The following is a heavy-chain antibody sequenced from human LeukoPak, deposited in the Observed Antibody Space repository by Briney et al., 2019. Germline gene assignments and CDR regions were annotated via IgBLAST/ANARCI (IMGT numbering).Heavy chain of an antibody. V-gene: IGHV3-48*01. CDR2: ISSSSSTI. CDR3: AKDVGGYGAYVGAFDI. D-gene: IGHD6-25*01. Sequence: GGSLRLSCAASGFTFSSYSMNWVRQAPGKGLEWVSYISSSSSTIYYADSVKGRFTISRDNAKNTLFLQMNSLRAEDTAVYYCAKDVGGYGAYVGAFDIWGQGTLVAVSS. J-gene: IGHJ3*02. CDR1: GFTFSSYS.